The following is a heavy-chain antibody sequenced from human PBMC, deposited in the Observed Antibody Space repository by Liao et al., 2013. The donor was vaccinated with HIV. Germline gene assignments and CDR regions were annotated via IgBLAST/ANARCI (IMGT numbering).Heavy chain of an antibody. D-gene: IGHD6-13*01. V-gene: IGHV4-61*02. CDR2: ISISGST. CDR3: ATSGAAATQFDY. CDR1: GDSISSGSYY. J-gene: IGHJ4*02. Sequence: QVQLQESGPGLVKPSQTLSLTCTVSGDSISSGSYYWSWIRQPAGKGLEWIGRISISGSTNYNPSLKSRVTISVDTSKNQFSLKLSSVTAADTAVYYCATSGAAATQFDYWGQGTLVTVSS.